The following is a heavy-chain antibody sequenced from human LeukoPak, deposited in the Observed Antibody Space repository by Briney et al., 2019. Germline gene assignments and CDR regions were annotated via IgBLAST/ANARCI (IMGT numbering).Heavy chain of an antibody. CDR2: IRYDGSNK. V-gene: IGHV3-30*02. D-gene: IGHD3-9*01. CDR3: AKDKLRYFDWLQIDY. J-gene: IGHJ4*02. CDR1: GFTFSSYG. Sequence: GGSLRLSCAASGFTFSSYGMHWVRQAPGKGLEWVAFIRYDGSNKYYADSVKGRFTISRDNSKNTLYLQMNSLRAEDTAVYYCAKDKLRYFDWLQIDYWGQGTLVTVSS.